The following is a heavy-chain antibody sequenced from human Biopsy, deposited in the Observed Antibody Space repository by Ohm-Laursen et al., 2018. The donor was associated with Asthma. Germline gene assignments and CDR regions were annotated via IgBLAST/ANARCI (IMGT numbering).Heavy chain of an antibody. CDR1: GYPFTDYY. V-gene: IGHV1-2*06. J-gene: IGHJ2*01. D-gene: IGHD3-16*01. CDR3: ARIKIRIGAGTDRYFDL. CDR2: IDPNSGGT. Sequence: SSVKVSCKASGYPFTDYYVHWVQQAPGQGLEWMGRIDPNSGGTNYAQKFLGRVTMTRDTSVNTAFMVLSRLRSDDTAVYYCARIKIRIGAGTDRYFDLWGRGTLVTVSS.